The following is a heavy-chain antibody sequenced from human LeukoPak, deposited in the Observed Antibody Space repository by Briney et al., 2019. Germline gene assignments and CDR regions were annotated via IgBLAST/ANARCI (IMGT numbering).Heavy chain of an antibody. D-gene: IGHD3-22*01. CDR3: ARVLSADSPGFQH. CDR1: GYTFSSFW. CDR2: IDSDGSGT. Sequence: GGSLRLSCAASGYTFSSFWIHWVRQAPGKGLEWVARIDSDGSGTRYADSVKGRFTISRDNAKNTLYPQMNSLRAEDTAVYYCARVLSADSPGFQHWGQGTLATVSS. V-gene: IGHV3-74*01. J-gene: IGHJ1*01.